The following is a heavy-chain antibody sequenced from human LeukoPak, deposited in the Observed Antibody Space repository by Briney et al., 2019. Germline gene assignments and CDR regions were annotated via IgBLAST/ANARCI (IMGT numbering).Heavy chain of an antibody. CDR2: IKGDANEE. Sequence: GGSLRLSCAASGFTFRSYRMSWVRQAPGKGLEWVANIKGDANEEYYVDSVRGRFIISRDNAKNSLFLRMYSLRADDTAVYCCARAGYCTSNSCYSPNFYYMDVWGKGTTVAVSS. D-gene: IGHD2-2*01. CDR3: ARAGYCTSNSCYSPNFYYMDV. CDR1: GFTFRSYR. V-gene: IGHV3-7*01. J-gene: IGHJ6*03.